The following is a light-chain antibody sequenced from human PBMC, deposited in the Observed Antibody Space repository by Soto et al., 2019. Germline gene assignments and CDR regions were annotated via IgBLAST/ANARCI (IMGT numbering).Light chain of an antibody. J-gene: IGKJ2*01. CDR2: DAS. Sequence: VQMTQSPSSLSASVGDRVTITYRASQTISTYLHWYQQRPGRAPKVLIHDASILQSGVPSRFSGSGSGTHFTLTISSLQPEDFATYYCQQSYSTPRTFGPGTKLEIK. V-gene: IGKV1-39*01. CDR3: QQSYSTPRT. CDR1: QTISTY.